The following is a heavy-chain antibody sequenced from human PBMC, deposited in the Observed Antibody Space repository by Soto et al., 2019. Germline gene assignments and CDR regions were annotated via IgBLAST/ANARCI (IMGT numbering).Heavy chain of an antibody. CDR1: GYRFTSYW. CDR2: IYPGDSDT. Sequence: PGESLKISCKGSGYRFTSYWIGWVRQMPGKGLEWMGIIYPGDSDTKYSPSFQGQVTISADKSINTAYLQWSSLKASDTAMYYCVRTGMLSYSDRLLDYWGQGTLVTVSS. J-gene: IGHJ4*02. V-gene: IGHV5-51*01. D-gene: IGHD3-9*01. CDR3: VRTGMLSYSDRLLDY.